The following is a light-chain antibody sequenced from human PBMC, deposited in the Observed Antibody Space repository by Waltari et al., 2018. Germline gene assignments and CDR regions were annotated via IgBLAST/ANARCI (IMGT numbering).Light chain of an antibody. V-gene: IGKV1-39*01. Sequence: DIQMTQSPASLAASLVDRVTITCRPSQSVTTSLNWYQQKSGEPPKLLISAASSFQSGVPSRFSGSGSETDFTLTITHLQPEDVATYFCQQSHSPPFTFGPGTKV. J-gene: IGKJ3*01. CDR2: AAS. CDR3: QQSHSPPFT. CDR1: QSVTTS.